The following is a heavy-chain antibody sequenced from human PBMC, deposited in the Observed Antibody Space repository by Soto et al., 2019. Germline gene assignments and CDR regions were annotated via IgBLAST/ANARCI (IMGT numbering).Heavy chain of an antibody. CDR3: ARVQDPPYYDFWSGYPTDAFDI. V-gene: IGHV3-74*01. CDR1: GFTFSDYY. J-gene: IGHJ3*02. CDR2: INSDGSST. D-gene: IGHD3-3*01. Sequence: GGSLRLSCAASGFTFSDYYMSWIRQAPGKGLEWVSYINSDGSSTSYADSVKGRFTISRDNAKNTLYLQMNSLRAEDTAVYYCARVQDPPYYDFWSGYPTDAFDIWGQGTMVTVSS.